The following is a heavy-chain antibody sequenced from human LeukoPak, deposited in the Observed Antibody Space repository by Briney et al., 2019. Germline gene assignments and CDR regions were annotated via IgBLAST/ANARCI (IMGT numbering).Heavy chain of an antibody. J-gene: IGHJ5*02. V-gene: IGHV3-23*01. CDR1: GFPFSTCA. D-gene: IGHD2-2*01. Sequence: GGSLRLSCAASGFPFSTCAMNWVRQAPGKGLEWVSGISGSGTSTSYADSVKGRFTISRDNSKNTLYLQMNSLRAEDTAVYYCAKSRSTSNNWFEPWGRGTLVTVSS. CDR2: ISGSGTST. CDR3: AKSRSTSNNWFEP.